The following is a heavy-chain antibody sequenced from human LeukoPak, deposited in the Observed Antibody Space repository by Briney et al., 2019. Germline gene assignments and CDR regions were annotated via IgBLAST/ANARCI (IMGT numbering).Heavy chain of an antibody. Sequence: SGGSLRLSCAASGFTFDNYAMTWLRQAPGKGLEWVLGISGSGVNTYYADSVKGRFTISRDNSKNTLYLQLNSLRGEDTAIYYCARDTSFNYGAHAMDVWGQGTTVTVSS. D-gene: IGHD4/OR15-4a*01. CDR3: ARDTSFNYGAHAMDV. J-gene: IGHJ6*02. CDR1: GFTFDNYA. V-gene: IGHV3-23*01. CDR2: ISGSGVNT.